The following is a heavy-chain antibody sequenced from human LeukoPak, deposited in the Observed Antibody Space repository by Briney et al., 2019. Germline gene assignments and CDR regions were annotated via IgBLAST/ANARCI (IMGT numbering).Heavy chain of an antibody. Sequence: GASVTVSFKASGYTFTGYYIHWVRQAPGQGLEWMGWINPNSDDTSFAQRFQGRVTMTRDTSISTAYMELSRLRSDDTAVYYCAKEEYGDRRHSNWGQGTLVTVSS. CDR3: AKEEYGDRRHSN. CDR2: INPNSDDT. J-gene: IGHJ4*02. V-gene: IGHV1-2*02. D-gene: IGHD4-17*01. CDR1: GYTFTGYY.